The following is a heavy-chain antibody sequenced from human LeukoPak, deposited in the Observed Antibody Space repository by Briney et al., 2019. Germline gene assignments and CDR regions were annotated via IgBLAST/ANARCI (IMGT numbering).Heavy chain of an antibody. J-gene: IGHJ5*02. CDR2: ISSSGSTI. V-gene: IGHV3-48*03. CDR1: GFTFSSYE. CDR3: ARRSGWYVNWFDP. D-gene: IGHD6-19*01. Sequence: PGGSLRLSCAASGFTFSSYEMNWVRQAPGKGLEWVSYISSSGSTIYYADSVKGRFTISRDNAKSSLYLQMNSLRAEDTAVYYCARRSGWYVNWFDPWGQGTLVTVSS.